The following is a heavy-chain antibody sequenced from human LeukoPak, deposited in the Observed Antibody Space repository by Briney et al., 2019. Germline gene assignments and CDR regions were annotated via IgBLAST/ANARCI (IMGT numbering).Heavy chain of an antibody. J-gene: IGHJ4*02. D-gene: IGHD6-19*01. CDR2: IIPILGIA. V-gene: IGHV1-69*02. CDR1: GGTFSSYT. Sequence: SSVKVSCKASGGTFSSYTISWVREAPGQGMEWMGRIIPILGIANHAQKFQGRVTITADKSTSTAYMELSSLRSEDTAVYYCARAPLSTLPSGGDRLIAVAGTGGFDYWGQGTLVTVPS. CDR3: ARAPLSTLPSGGDRLIAVAGTGGFDY.